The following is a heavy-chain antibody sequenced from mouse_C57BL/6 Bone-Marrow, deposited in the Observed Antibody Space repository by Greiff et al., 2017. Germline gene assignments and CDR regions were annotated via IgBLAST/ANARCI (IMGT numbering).Heavy chain of an antibody. CDR2: IYPSSGNT. J-gene: IGHJ2*01. CDR3: SRRGSRFDY. V-gene: IGHV1-81*01. D-gene: IGHD1-1*01. CDR1: GYTLTSYG. Sequence: VQVVESGAELARPGASVKLSCKASGYTLTSYGISWVKQRTGQGLEWIGRIYPSSGNTYYNEKFKGKATLTADKSSSTAYMELRSLTSEDSAVYFCSRRGSRFDYWGQGTTLTVSS.